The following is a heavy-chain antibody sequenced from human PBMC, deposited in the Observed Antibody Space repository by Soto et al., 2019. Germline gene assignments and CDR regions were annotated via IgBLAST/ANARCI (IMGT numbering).Heavy chain of an antibody. D-gene: IGHD5-12*01. J-gene: IGHJ4*02. CDR1: GFSVSSTY. V-gene: IGHV3-53*01. CDR2: LSDGGSS. CDR3: ARDYASGGYDY. Sequence: LRLSCAASGFSVSSTYMSWVRQAPGKGLEWVSTLSDGGSSHYADSVTGRFSVSRDNSKNTLYLQMNGLRADDTAIYYCARDYASGGYDYRGQGTQVTVSS.